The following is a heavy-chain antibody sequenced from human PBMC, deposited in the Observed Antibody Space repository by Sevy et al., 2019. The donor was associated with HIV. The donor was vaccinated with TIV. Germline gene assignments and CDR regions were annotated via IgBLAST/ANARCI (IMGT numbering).Heavy chain of an antibody. J-gene: IGHJ5*01. CDR1: GDSISNYW. CDR3: ARDRTPFGVANNWLDS. Sequence: SETLSLTCTVSGDSISNYWWSWIRQPAGKRLEWIGRMYTSGSTNYNPSLKSRITMSIDTSKNHFSLRMNSVTAADTAVYYCARDRTPFGVANNWLDSWGQGTLVTVSS. CDR2: MYTSGST. D-gene: IGHD3-3*01. V-gene: IGHV4-4*07.